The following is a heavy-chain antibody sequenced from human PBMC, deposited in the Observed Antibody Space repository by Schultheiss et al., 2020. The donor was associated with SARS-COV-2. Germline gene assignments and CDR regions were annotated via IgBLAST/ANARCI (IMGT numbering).Heavy chain of an antibody. J-gene: IGHJ6*02. D-gene: IGHD2-2*01. CDR1: GYTFTGYY. CDR2: INPNSGGT. Sequence: ASVKVSCKASGYTFTGYYMHWVRQAPGQGLEWMGWINPNSGGTNYAQKFQGWVTMTRDTSMSTAYMELSRLRSDDTAVYYCAREVVVVPAATGRYGMDVWGQGTTVNVSS. CDR3: AREVVVVPAATGRYGMDV. V-gene: IGHV1-2*04.